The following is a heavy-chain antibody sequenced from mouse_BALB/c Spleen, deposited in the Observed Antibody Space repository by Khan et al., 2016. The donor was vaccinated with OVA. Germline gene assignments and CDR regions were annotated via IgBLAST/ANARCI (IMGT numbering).Heavy chain of an antibody. CDR1: GYIITYYV. Sequence: QVQLQQSGPELVKPGASVKMSCKASGYIITYYVITWVKQRTGQGLEWIGEIYPGSDNAYYNERFKSKATLTADKSSNTTHMQLSSLTSEDSAVYFCARGDGYYVYFDYWGQGTTLTVSS. J-gene: IGHJ2*01. D-gene: IGHD2-3*01. CDR2: IYPGSDNA. CDR3: ARGDGYYVYFDY. V-gene: IGHV1-81*01.